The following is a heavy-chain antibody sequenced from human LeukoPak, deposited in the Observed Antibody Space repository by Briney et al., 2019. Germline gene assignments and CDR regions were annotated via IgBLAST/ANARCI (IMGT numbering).Heavy chain of an antibody. D-gene: IGHD2-15*01. CDR3: ARDLEEVAANRYYYYYYGMDV. CDR1: GGSISSYY. CDR2: IYTSGST. Sequence: SETLSLTCTVSGGSISSYYWSWIRQPAGKGLEWIGRIYTSGSTNYNPSLKSRVTMSVDTSKNQFSLKLSSVTAADTAVYYCARDLEEVAANRYYYYYYGMDVWGQGTTVTVSS. J-gene: IGHJ6*02. V-gene: IGHV4-4*07.